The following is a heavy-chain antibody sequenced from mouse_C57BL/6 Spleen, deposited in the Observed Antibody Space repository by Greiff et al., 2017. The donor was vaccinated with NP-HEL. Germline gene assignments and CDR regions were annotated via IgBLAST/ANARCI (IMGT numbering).Heavy chain of an antibody. CDR2: IRNKANGYTT. D-gene: IGHD1-1*01. Sequence: EVKLVESGGGLVQPGGSLSLSCAASGFTFTDYYMSWVRQPPGKALEWLGFIRNKANGYTTEYSASVKGRFTISRDNSQSILYLQMNALRAEDSATYDFARFLPFYFYGSSSCDYWGQGTTLTVSS. V-gene: IGHV7-3*01. CDR3: ARFLPFYFYGSSSCDY. CDR1: GFTFTDYY. J-gene: IGHJ2*01.